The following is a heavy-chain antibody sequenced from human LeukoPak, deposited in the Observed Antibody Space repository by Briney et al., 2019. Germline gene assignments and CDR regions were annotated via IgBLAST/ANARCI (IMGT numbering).Heavy chain of an antibody. D-gene: IGHD3-22*01. Sequence: SETLSLTCTVSGGSISSGDYYWSWIRQPPGTGLEWIGYIYYSGSTYYNPSLKSRVTISVDTSKNQFSLKLSSVTAADTAVYYCARVTYYYDSSGYFFDYWGQGTLVTVSS. V-gene: IGHV4-30-4*01. CDR3: ARVTYYYDSSGYFFDY. CDR2: IYYSGST. J-gene: IGHJ4*02. CDR1: GGSISSGDYY.